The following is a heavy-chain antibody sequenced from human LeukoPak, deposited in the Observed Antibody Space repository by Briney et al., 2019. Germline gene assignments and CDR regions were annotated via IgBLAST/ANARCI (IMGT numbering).Heavy chain of an antibody. Sequence: GGSLRLSCAASGFRFDVHDIHWVRQIPGKGLEWVSGISWNGGPARYADSVKGRFNISRDDAKKSLYLEMNSLRAEDTAVYYCARGPPYGSGSYYRSDWFDPWGQGTLVTVSS. D-gene: IGHD3-10*01. J-gene: IGHJ5*02. CDR3: ARGPPYGSGSYYRSDWFDP. V-gene: IGHV3-20*04. CDR1: GFRFDVHD. CDR2: ISWNGGPA.